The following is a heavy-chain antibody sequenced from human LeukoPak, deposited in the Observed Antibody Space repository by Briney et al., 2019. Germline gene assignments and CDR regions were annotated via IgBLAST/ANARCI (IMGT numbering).Heavy chain of an antibody. D-gene: IGHD5-12*01. J-gene: IGHJ6*02. CDR2: INPNSGGT. CDR3: ARGGYSGYGEPYYYYYYGMDV. CDR1: GYTFTRYD. Sequence: ASVKVSCKASGYTFTRYDMHWVRQAPGQGLEWMGWINPNSGGTNYAQKFQGRVTMTRDTSISTAYMELSRLRSDDTAVYYRARGGYSGYGEPYYYYYYGMDVWGQGTTVTVSS. V-gene: IGHV1-2*02.